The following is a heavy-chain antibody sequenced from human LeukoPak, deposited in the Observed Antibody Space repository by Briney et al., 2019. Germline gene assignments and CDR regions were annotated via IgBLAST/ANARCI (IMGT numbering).Heavy chain of an antibody. V-gene: IGHV4-34*01. CDR3: ARQPTTVTTFAFDI. CDR2: INHSGST. J-gene: IGHJ3*02. Sequence: PSETLSLTCAVYGGSFSGYYWSWIRQPPGKGLEWIGEINHSGSTNYNPSLKSRVTISLDTSKNQFSLRLSSVTAADSAVYYCARQPTTVTTFAFDIWGQGTMVTVSS. CDR1: GGSFSGYY. D-gene: IGHD4-17*01.